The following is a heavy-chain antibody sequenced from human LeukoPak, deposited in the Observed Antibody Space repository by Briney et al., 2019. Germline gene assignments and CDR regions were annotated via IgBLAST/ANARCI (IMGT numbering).Heavy chain of an antibody. Sequence: PGGSLRLSCAASGFTFDDYAMHWVRQAPGKGLEWVSGISWNSGSIGYADSVKGRFTISRDNSKNTLYLQMNSLRAEDTAVYYCAKSPHYYDSSGYYNPTAYYFDYWGQGTLVTVSS. CDR2: ISWNSGSI. V-gene: IGHV3-9*01. CDR1: GFTFDDYA. CDR3: AKSPHYYDSSGYYNPTAYYFDY. J-gene: IGHJ4*02. D-gene: IGHD3-22*01.